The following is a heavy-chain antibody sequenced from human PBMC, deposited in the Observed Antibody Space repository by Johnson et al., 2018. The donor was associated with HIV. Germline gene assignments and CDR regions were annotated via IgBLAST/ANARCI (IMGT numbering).Heavy chain of an antibody. V-gene: IGHV3-30*04. J-gene: IGHJ3*02. CDR1: GFTFSSYP. D-gene: IGHD1-1*01. CDR2: ISYDGGNK. CDR3: ARGVKQQLSVVDAFDI. Sequence: EQLVVSGGGVVQPGRSLRLACAASGFTFSSYPMHWVRQAPGKGLEWVAVISYDGGNKYYTDSVKGRFTISRDNSKNRLYLQMNSRRAEDTAVYFCARGVKQQLSVVDAFDIWGQGTMVIVSS.